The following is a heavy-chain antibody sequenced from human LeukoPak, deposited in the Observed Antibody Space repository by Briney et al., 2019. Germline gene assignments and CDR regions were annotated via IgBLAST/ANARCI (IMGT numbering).Heavy chain of an antibody. J-gene: IGHJ4*02. CDR3: ARGRNIEMTTMSGGSDY. CDR2: LNPNSGDT. Sequence: SVKVSCKASGYTFTDYYMHWVRQAPGQGLEWMGWLNPNSGDTNYAQKFQGRVSMTRDTSISTAYMDLTDLRSDDTAVYYCARGRNIEMTTMSGGSDYWGQGTLVTVSS. D-gene: IGHD5-24*01. CDR1: GYTFTDYY. V-gene: IGHV1-2*02.